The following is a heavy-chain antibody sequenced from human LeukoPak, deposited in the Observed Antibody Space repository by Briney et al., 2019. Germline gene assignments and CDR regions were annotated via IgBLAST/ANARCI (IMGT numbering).Heavy chain of an antibody. CDR1: GYTFTNYW. CDR2: IWPSDPDT. V-gene: IGHV5-51*01. Sequence: GESLKNSCKGSGYTFTNYWIGWVRQMPGKGLEWMGIIWPSDPDTRYSPSFQGQVTISADKSISTAYLQWSSLKASDTAIYFCARRISGYYIDYWGQGTLVSVSS. CDR3: ARRISGYYIDY. D-gene: IGHD1-26*01. J-gene: IGHJ4*02.